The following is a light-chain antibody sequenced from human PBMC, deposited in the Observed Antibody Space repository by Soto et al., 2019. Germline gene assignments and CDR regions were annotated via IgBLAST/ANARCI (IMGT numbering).Light chain of an antibody. V-gene: IGLV2-8*01. CDR1: SSDVGGYNY. CDR2: EVS. J-gene: IGLJ2*01. CDR3: ISYAGSNSHVV. Sequence: QPVLTQPPSASGSPGQSVTISCTGTSSDVGGYNYVSWYQQHSGKAPKLMIYEVSKRPSGVPDRFSGSKSGNTASLTVYGLQAEDEADYYCISYAGSNSHVVFGGGNKVTVL.